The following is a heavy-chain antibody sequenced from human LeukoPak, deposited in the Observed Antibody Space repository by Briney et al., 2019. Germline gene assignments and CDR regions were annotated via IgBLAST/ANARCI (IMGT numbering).Heavy chain of an antibody. Sequence: SETLSLTCTVSGGSISSYYWSWIRQPPGKGLEWIGYIYYSGSTNYNPSLKSRVTISVDTSKNQFSLKLSSVTAADTAVYYCARGSYDFWSGYWGDAFDIWGQGTMVTVSS. J-gene: IGHJ3*02. V-gene: IGHV4-59*01. CDR3: ARGSYDFWSGYWGDAFDI. CDR2: IYYSGST. CDR1: GGSISSYY. D-gene: IGHD3-3*01.